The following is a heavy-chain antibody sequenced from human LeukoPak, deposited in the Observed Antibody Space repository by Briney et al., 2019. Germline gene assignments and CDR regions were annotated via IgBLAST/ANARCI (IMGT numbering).Heavy chain of an antibody. CDR1: GGSISSYY. CDR3: VSGGRGYYYYGMDV. D-gene: IGHD3-3*01. CDR2: IYYSGST. V-gene: IGHV4-59*01. Sequence: PSETLSLTCTVSGGSISSYYWSWIRQPPGKGLEWIGYIYYSGSTNYNPSLKSRVTISVDTSKNQFSLKLSSVTAADTAVYYCVSGGRGYYYYGMDVWGQGTTVTVSS. J-gene: IGHJ6*02.